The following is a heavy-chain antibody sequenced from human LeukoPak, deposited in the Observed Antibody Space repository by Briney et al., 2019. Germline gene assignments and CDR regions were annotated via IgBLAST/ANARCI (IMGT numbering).Heavy chain of an antibody. D-gene: IGHD1-1*01. CDR1: GRSISSSTYS. Sequence: PSETLSLTCSVPGRSISSSTYSWGWIRQPPGKGLEWIGSIYYSVSTYFHPSRSSRLTLSVDTSKNQCCRKLSSVTAADTAVYYCARGESDGNWRFGYWGQGTLVTVSS. V-gene: IGHV4-39*01. CDR2: IYYSVST. J-gene: IGHJ4*02. CDR3: ARGESDGNWRFGY.